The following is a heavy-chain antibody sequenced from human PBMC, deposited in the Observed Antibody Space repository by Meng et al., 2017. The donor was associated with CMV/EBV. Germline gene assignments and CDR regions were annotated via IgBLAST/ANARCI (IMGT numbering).Heavy chain of an antibody. Sequence: VWAGGGFVQPGGSLGLSCAASGLPISNYLMSWVRQAPGKGLEWVANIKNDGSERYYVDSVKGRFSISRDNADNSLYLQMNNLRAEDTAVYYCRLGHYSQDWGQGTLVTVSS. V-gene: IGHV3-7*02. J-gene: IGHJ4*02. CDR2: IKNDGSER. CDR1: GLPISNYL. CDR3: RLGHYSQD. D-gene: IGHD4-17*01.